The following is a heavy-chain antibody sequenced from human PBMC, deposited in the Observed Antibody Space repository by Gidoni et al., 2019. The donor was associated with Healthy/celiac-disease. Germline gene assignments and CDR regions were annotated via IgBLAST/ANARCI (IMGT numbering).Heavy chain of an antibody. D-gene: IGHD1-20*01. CDR2: IWYDGSNK. CDR3: ARSRRDNWNDGDYFDY. CDR1: GFTFSSYG. V-gene: IGHV3-33*01. J-gene: IGHJ4*02. Sequence: QVQLVESGGGVVQPGRSRRLSCAASGFTFSSYGMHWVRQAPGKGLEWVAVIWYDGSNKYYADSVKGRFTISRDNSKNTLYLQMNSLRAEDTAVYYCARSRRDNWNDGDYFDYWGQGTLVTVSS.